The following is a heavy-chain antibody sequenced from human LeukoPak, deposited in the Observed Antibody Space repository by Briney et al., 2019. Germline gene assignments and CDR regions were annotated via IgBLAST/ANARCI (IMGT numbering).Heavy chain of an antibody. Sequence: SETLSLTCTVSGGSISSRSCCWGWIRQPPGKGLEWIGYIYYSGSTYYNPSLKSRVTISIDTSKNQFSLKLSSVTAADTAVYYCARDRGGNSFWYFDLWGRGTLVTVSS. D-gene: IGHD4-23*01. CDR1: GGSISSRSCC. CDR3: ARDRGGNSFWYFDL. CDR2: IYYSGST. V-gene: IGHV4-30-4*08. J-gene: IGHJ2*01.